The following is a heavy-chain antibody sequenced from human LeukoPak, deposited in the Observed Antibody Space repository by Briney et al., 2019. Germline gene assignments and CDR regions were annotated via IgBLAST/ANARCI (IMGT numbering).Heavy chain of an antibody. D-gene: IGHD3-10*01. J-gene: IGHJ4*02. V-gene: IGHV1-2*02. CDR2: INPNNGGT. CDR1: GYRFTDYY. CDR3: ARDNYGSGSYYKD. Sequence: ASVTVSCKASGYRFTDYYMHWVRQAPGQGLAWVGWINPNNGGTNYAQKFQGRVTMTRDTSISTAYMELRRLISDDTAVYYCARDNYGSGSYYKDWGQGTLVTVSS.